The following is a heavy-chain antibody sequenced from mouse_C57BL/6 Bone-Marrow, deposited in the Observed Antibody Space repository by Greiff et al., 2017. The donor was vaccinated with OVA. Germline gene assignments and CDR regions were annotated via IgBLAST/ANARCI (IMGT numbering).Heavy chain of an antibody. V-gene: IGHV3-1*01. CDR3: ARGLDYFDY. CDR2: ISYSGST. J-gene: IGHJ2*01. CDR1: GYSITSGYD. Sequence: EVQLQQSGPGMVKPSQSLSLTCTVTGYSITSGYDWHWIRHFPGNKLEWMGYISYSGSTNYNPSLKSRISITHDTSKNHFFLKLNSVSTEDTATYYCARGLDYFDYWGQGTTLTVSS.